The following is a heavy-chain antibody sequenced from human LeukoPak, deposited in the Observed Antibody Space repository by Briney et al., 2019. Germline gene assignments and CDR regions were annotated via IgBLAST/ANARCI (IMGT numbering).Heavy chain of an antibody. V-gene: IGHV1-2*06. CDR2: INPNSGGT. J-gene: IGHJ4*02. CDR1: GYTFTGYY. CDR3: AREALGIMITFGGSPTSE. D-gene: IGHD3-16*01. Sequence: GASVKVSCKASGYTFTGYYMHWVRQAPGQGLEWMGRINPNSGGTNYAQKFQGRVTMTRDTSISTAYMELSRLRSDDTAVYYCAREALGIMITFGGSPTSEWGQGTLVTVSS.